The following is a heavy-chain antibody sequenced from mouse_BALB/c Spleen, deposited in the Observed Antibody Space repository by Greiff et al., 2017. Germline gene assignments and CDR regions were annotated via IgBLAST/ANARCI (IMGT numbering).Heavy chain of an antibody. D-gene: IGHD2-4*01. CDR3: ARKGNYDGEFAY. J-gene: IGHJ3*01. Sequence: QVQLQQPGAELVKPGASVKLSCKASGYTFTSYWMHWVKQRPGQGLEWIGEINPSNGRTNYNEKFKSKATLTVDKSSSTAYMQLSSLTSEDSAVYYCARKGNYDGEFAYWGQGTLVTVSA. V-gene: IGHV1S81*02. CDR2: INPSNGRT. CDR1: GYTFTSYW.